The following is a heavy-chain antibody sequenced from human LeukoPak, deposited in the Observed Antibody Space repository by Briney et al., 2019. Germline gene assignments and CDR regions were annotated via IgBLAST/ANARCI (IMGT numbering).Heavy chain of an antibody. J-gene: IGHJ4*02. CDR1: GFTLSSYG. D-gene: IGHD3-9*01. CDR2: ISGSGGST. Sequence: PGVSLRLSCAASGFTLSSYGMSWVRQAPAKGLEWVSAISGSGGSTYYADSVKGRFTISRDNSKNTLYLQMNSLRAEDTAVYYCAKDRGYFDWFVDYWGQGTLVTVSS. V-gene: IGHV3-23*01. CDR3: AKDRGYFDWFVDY.